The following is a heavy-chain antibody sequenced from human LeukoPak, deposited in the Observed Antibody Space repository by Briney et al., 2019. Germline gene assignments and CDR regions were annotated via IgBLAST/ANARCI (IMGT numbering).Heavy chain of an antibody. D-gene: IGHD3-10*01. V-gene: IGHV3-23*01. Sequence: PGGSLRLSCAASGFSFSGYAMSWVRQAPGKGLERVSGISGRGDSTYYADSVKGRFSISRDNSKNTLYVQMNSLRAEDTAIYYCAKDLIRGAISYFDYWGQGTLVTVSS. J-gene: IGHJ4*02. CDR3: AKDLIRGAISYFDY. CDR1: GFSFSGYA. CDR2: ISGRGDST.